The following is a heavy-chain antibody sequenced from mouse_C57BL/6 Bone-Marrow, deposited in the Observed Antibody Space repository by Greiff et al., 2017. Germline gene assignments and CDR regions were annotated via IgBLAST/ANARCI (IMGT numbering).Heavy chain of an antibody. CDR3: ARHGSSYTWYAY. CDR1: GYTFTSYG. D-gene: IGHD1-1*01. CDR2: IYIGNGYT. Sequence: EVQLQQSGAELVRPGSSVKMSCKTSGYTFTSYGINWVKQRPGQGLEWIGYIYIGNGYTEYHEKFKGKATLSLDTSSSTAYMQLSSLTSEDSAIYFCARHGSSYTWYAYWGQGTLVTVSA. V-gene: IGHV1-58*01. J-gene: IGHJ3*01.